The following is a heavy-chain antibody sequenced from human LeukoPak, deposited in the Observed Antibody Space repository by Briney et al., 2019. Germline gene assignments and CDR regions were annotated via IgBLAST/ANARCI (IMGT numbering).Heavy chain of an antibody. J-gene: IGHJ4*02. CDR2: ISDNGGNT. CDR3: ANSIMITFGGVIATDY. V-gene: IGHV3-23*01. D-gene: IGHD3-16*02. Sequence: GGSLRLSCAASGFTFLNYVMSWVRQAPGKGLEWVSSISDNGGNTYYADSVKGRFTISRDNPKNTLYLQMNSLRAEDTAVYYCANSIMITFGGVIATDYWGQGTLVTVSS. CDR1: GFTFLNYV.